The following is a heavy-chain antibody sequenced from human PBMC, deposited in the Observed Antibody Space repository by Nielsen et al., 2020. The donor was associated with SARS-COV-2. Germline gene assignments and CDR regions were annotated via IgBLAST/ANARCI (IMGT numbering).Heavy chain of an antibody. CDR1: GDPFISSGHY. CDR3: VKVSSVQQWSYPFHS. CDR2: ILSSGRT. D-gene: IGHD2-15*01. Sequence: SETLSLTCSVSGDPFISSGHYWGWVRQPPGKGLEWIGSILSSGRTSYNPSLRSRVSISRDTSKSHFSLRLTSVAAPDTAVYYCVKVSSVQQWSYPFHSWSQGTLVTVSS. V-gene: IGHV4-39*07. J-gene: IGHJ4*02.